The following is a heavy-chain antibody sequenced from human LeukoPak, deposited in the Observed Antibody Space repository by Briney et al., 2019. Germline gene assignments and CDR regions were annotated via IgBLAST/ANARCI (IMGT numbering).Heavy chain of an antibody. D-gene: IGHD6-6*01. CDR2: ISSSGTYV. V-gene: IGHV3-21*01. J-gene: IGHJ4*02. CDR3: VREVEYSSSPN. Sequence: GGSLRLSCAASGFAFSSYSMNWVRQAPGKGLEWVSSISSSGTYVYYADSVKGRFTISRDNAKNSLYLQMNSLRAEDTATYYCVREVEYSSSPNWGQGTLVTVSS. CDR1: GFAFSSYS.